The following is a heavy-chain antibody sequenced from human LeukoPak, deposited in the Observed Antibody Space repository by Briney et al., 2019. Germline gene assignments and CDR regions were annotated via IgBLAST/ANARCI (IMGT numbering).Heavy chain of an antibody. V-gene: IGHV4-4*09. CDR3: ARQKCTSTSCLTKNAFDI. CDR1: GSISSYY. Sequence: SETLSLTCTVSGSISSYYWSLIRQPPGKGLELIGYIYTSGSTKYNPSLKSRVTISVDTSENQFSLDLSSVTAADTAVYYCARQKCTSTSCLTKNAFDIWGQGTMVTVSS. D-gene: IGHD2-2*01. J-gene: IGHJ3*02. CDR2: IYTSGST.